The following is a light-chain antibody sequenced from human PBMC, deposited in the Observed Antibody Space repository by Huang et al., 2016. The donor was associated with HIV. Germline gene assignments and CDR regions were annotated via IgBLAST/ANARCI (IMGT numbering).Light chain of an antibody. CDR3: QLYFATPRT. Sequence: DIQMTQSPSSLSASVGDRVTITCRARQGISNSLAWYQQKPGKAPKLLLYAASRLQSGVPSRFSGSGSGADYTLTITSLQPEDFATYYCQLYFATPRTFGQGTKVEIK. CDR1: QGISNS. V-gene: IGKV1-NL1*01. CDR2: AAS. J-gene: IGKJ1*01.